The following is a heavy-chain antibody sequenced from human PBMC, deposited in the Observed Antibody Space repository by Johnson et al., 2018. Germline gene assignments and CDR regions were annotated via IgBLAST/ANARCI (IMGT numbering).Heavy chain of an antibody. CDR3: AREDSSGYFRDAFDI. CDR1: GFTFSSYA. CDR2: TSYDGSNK. D-gene: IGHD3-22*01. J-gene: IGHJ3*02. Sequence: VQLVESGGGVVQPGRSLRLSCAASGFTFSSYAMHWVRQAPGKGLEWVAVTSYDGSNKYYADSVKGRFTISRDNSKNTLYLQMNSLRAEDTAVYYCAREDSSGYFRDAFDIWGQGTMVTVSS. V-gene: IGHV3-30-3*01.